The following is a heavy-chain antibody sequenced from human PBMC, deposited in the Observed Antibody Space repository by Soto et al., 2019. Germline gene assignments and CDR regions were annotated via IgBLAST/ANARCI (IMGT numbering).Heavy chain of an antibody. CDR1: GFTFSRNT. J-gene: IGHJ6*02. CDR2: ISSSGNYV. D-gene: IGHD3-3*02. V-gene: IGHV3-21*01. CDR3: VKDEGIEAMDV. Sequence: PGGSLRLSCVTSGFTFSRNTMNWVRQAPGKGLERVTFISSSGNYVYYAGSVKGRFSASRDNAKTSLSLQMDSLRPDDTAIYFCVKDEGIEAMDVWGQGTPVTVSS.